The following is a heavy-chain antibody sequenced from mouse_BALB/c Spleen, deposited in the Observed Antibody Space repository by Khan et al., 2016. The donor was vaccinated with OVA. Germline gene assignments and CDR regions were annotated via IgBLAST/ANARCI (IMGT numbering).Heavy chain of an antibody. J-gene: IGHJ2*01. Sequence: VQLQQSGTVLARPGASVKMSCKASGYTFTSYWMHWVKQRPGQGLEWIGAIYPGNSDTNYNQKFKAKAKLTAVTSTSTAYLELNSLTNEDSAVYYCTRNGFGNYESWDYWGQGTTLTVSS. V-gene: IGHV1-5*01. D-gene: IGHD2-1*01. CDR3: TRNGFGNYESWDY. CDR1: GYTFTSYW. CDR2: IYPGNSDT.